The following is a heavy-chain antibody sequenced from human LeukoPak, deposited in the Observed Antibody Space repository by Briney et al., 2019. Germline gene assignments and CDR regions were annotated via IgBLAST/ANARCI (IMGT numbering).Heavy chain of an antibody. J-gene: IGHJ4*02. CDR3: ARDGLSRFDY. Sequence: ASVKVSCKASGYTFTSYGISWVRQAPGQGLEWMGWINPNSGGTNYAQKFQGRVTMTRDTSISTAYMELSRLRSDDTAVYYCARDGLSRFDYWGQGTLVTVSS. D-gene: IGHD3-16*01. V-gene: IGHV1-2*02. CDR1: GYTFTSYG. CDR2: INPNSGGT.